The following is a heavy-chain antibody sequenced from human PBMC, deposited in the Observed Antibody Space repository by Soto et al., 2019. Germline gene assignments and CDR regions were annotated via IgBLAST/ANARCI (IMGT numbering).Heavy chain of an antibody. J-gene: IGHJ4*02. CDR1: GFNFSTYG. CDR2: ISNDGSNK. V-gene: IGHV3-30*18. CDR3: AKIMRGAPVSSFDH. Sequence: QVHLVESGGGVVQPGRSLRLSCAASGFNFSTYGMDWVRQVPGKAIEWVAVISNDGSNKYYANSVKCRFTISRDNSKNILYLQMNSLRAEDTAVYYCAKIMRGAPVSSFDHWRQGALVTV. D-gene: IGHD1-26*01.